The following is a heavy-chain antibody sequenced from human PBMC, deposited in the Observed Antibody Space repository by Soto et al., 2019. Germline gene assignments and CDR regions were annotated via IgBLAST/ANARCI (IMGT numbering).Heavy chain of an antibody. CDR3: AREVAAAGGEYDY. Sequence: QVQLVQSGAEVKNPGASVKVSCKASGYTFTKYGIGWVRQAPGQGLEWMGWISAYNGNTNYAQKLQGRVTMTTDTSTSKAYRELRSLRSYDTAVYYCAREVAAAGGEYDYWGQGTLVTVSS. J-gene: IGHJ4*02. V-gene: IGHV1-18*01. D-gene: IGHD6-13*01. CDR2: ISAYNGNT. CDR1: GYTFTKYG.